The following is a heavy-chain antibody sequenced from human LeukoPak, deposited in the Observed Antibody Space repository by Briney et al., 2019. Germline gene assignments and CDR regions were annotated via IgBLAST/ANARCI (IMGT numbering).Heavy chain of an antibody. CDR1: GYTFTGYY. J-gene: IGHJ3*02. D-gene: IGHD2-2*02. CDR3: ARGYTNDAFDI. Sequence: ASVKVSCKASGYTFTGYYMHWVRQAPGQGLEWMGIINPSGGSTSYAQKFQGRVTMTRDMSTSTVYMELSSLRSEDTAVYYCARGYTNDAFDIWGQGTMVTVSS. CDR2: INPSGGST. V-gene: IGHV1-46*01.